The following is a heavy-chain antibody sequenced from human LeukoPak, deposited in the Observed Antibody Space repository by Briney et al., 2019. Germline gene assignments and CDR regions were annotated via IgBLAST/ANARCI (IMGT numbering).Heavy chain of an antibody. V-gene: IGHV4-39*07. CDR1: GGSISSSSYY. D-gene: IGHD6-13*01. J-gene: IGHJ4*02. CDR2: IYTSGST. CDR3: ARFGPGPGIAAPFDY. Sequence: PSETLSLTCTVSGGSISSSSYYWGWIRQPPGKGLEWIGRIYTSGSTNYNPSLKSRVTISVDTSKNQFSLKLSSVTAADTAVYYCARFGPGPGIAAPFDYWGQGTLVTVSS.